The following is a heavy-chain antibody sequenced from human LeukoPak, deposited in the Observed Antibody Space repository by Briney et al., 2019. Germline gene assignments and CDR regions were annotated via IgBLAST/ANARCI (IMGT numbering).Heavy chain of an antibody. Sequence: PSQTLSLTCAVSGGSISSGGYSWNWIRQPPGKGLEWIGYIYHSGGTYYNPSLKSRVTISVDRSKNQFSLKLSSVTAADTAVYYCARAGSGYYWVYWGQGTLVTVSS. CDR1: GGSISSGGYS. CDR2: IYHSGGT. J-gene: IGHJ4*02. V-gene: IGHV4-30-2*01. CDR3: ARAGSGYYWVY. D-gene: IGHD3-22*01.